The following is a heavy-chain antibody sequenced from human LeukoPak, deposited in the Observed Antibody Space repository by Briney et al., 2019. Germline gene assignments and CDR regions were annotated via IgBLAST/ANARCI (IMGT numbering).Heavy chain of an antibody. CDR2: INVITGYI. D-gene: IGHD2-15*01. CDR1: GFSFENYN. CDR3: ARDQGVHCSGGSCTAFDI. J-gene: IGHJ3*02. Sequence: GGSLRLSCAASGFSFENYNMNWVRQAPGKGLEWVAYINVITGYIYYADSLKGRFTISRDNAKKSLFLEMNSLRVEDTAVYYCARDQGVHCSGGSCTAFDIWGQGTMVTVSS. V-gene: IGHV3-21*01.